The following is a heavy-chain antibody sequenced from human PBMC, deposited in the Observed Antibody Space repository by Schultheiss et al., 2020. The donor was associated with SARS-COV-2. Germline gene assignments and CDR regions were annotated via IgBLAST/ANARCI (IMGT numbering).Heavy chain of an antibody. D-gene: IGHD6-19*01. CDR2: ISYDGSNK. CDR1: GFTFSTYW. J-gene: IGHJ5*02. V-gene: IGHV3-30*03. CDR3: ARDAGIAVAGWGNWFDP. Sequence: GGSLRLSCAASGFTFSTYWMHWVRQAPGKGLEWVAVISYDGSNKYYADSVKGRFTISRDNSKNTLYLQMNSLRAEDTAVYYCARDAGIAVAGWGNWFDPWGQGTLVTVSS.